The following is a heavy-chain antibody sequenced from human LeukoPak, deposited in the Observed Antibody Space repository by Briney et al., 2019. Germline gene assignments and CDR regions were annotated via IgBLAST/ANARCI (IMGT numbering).Heavy chain of an antibody. CDR2: INADNGNT. J-gene: IGHJ3*02. V-gene: IGHV1-3*01. Sequence: GASVKVSCKASGYTFTSYAMHWVRQAPGQRLEWMGWINADNGNTKYSQKFQGRVTITRDTSASTAYMELSSLRSEDTAVYYCARASYGSGSYYRGYSTDAFDIWGQGTMVTVSS. D-gene: IGHD3-10*01. CDR1: GYTFTSYA. CDR3: ARASYGSGSYYRGYSTDAFDI.